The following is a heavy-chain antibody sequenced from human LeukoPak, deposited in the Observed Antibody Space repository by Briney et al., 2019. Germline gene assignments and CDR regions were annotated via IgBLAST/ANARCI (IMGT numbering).Heavy chain of an antibody. CDR2: IIPIFGTA. CDR3: ARSRASLVIVVVDWYFDL. CDR1: GGTFSSYA. J-gene: IGHJ2*01. D-gene: IGHD3-22*01. V-gene: IGHV1-69*05. Sequence: GASVKVSCKASGGTFSSYAISWVRQAPGQGLEWMGGIIPIFGTANYAQKFQGRVTMTTDTSTSTGYMELRSLRSDDTAVYYCARSRASLVIVVVDWYFDLWGRGTLVTVSS.